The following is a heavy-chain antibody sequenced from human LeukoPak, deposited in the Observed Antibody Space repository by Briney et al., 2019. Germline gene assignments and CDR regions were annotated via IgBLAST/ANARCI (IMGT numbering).Heavy chain of an antibody. D-gene: IGHD3-10*01. J-gene: IGHJ5*02. CDR1: GGSISTYY. CDR2: VYYSGST. CDR3: ARHYGSGMDYFDP. Sequence: SETLSLTCTVSGGSISTYYWSWIRQPPGKGLEWIGYVYYSGSTNYNPSLMSRVTISVDTSENQFSLKLSSVTAADTAMYYCARHYGSGMDYFDPWGQGTLVTVSS. V-gene: IGHV4-59*01.